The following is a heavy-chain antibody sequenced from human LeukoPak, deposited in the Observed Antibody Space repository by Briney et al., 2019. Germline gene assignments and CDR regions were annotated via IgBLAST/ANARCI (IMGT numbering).Heavy chain of an antibody. CDR1: GFTFSSYA. Sequence: PGGSLRLSCAASGFTFSSYAMHWVRQAPGKGLEWVAVISYDGSNKYYADSVKGRFTISRDNSKNTLYLQMNSLRAEDTAVYYCARGSVRYYFDYGGQGTLVTVSS. CDR2: ISYDGSNK. D-gene: IGHD3-3*01. V-gene: IGHV3-30*04. J-gene: IGHJ4*02. CDR3: ARGSVRYYFDY.